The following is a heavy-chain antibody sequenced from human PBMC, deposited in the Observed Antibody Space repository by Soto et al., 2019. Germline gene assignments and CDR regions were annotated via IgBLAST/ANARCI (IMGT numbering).Heavy chain of an antibody. Sequence: HPGGSLRLSCAASGFTFSSYEMNWVRQAPGKGPEWVSYISSSGSTIYYADSVKGRFTISRDNAKNSLYLQMNSLRAEDTAVYYCARVGGHYDILTGYYPDDAFDIWGQGTMVTVSS. J-gene: IGHJ3*02. CDR3: ARVGGHYDILTGYYPDDAFDI. V-gene: IGHV3-48*03. CDR2: ISSSGSTI. CDR1: GFTFSSYE. D-gene: IGHD3-9*01.